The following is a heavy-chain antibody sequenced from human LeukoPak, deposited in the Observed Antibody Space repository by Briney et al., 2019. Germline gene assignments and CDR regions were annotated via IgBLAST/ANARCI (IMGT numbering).Heavy chain of an antibody. J-gene: IGHJ5*02. CDR1: GFTFSSYE. CDR2: ISSSGSTI. CDR3: AAAGPYHWFDP. V-gene: IGHV3-48*03. Sequence: PGGSLRLSCAASGFTFSSYEMNWVRQAPGKGLEWVSYISSSGSTIYYADSVKGRFTISRDNAKNSLYLQMNSLRAEDTAVYYCAAAGPYHWFDPWGQGTLVTVSS. D-gene: IGHD6-25*01.